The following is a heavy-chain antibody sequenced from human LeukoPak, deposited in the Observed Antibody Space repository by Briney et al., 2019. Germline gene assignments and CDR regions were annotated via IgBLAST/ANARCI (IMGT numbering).Heavy chain of an antibody. V-gene: IGHV4-34*01. D-gene: IGHD3-3*01. J-gene: IGHJ4*02. CDR2: INHSGST. CDR3: ARLHYDFCFDY. CDR1: GGSFSGYY. Sequence: SETLSLTCAVYGGSFSGYYWSWIRQPPGKGLEWIGEINHSGSTNYNPSLKSRVTILVDTSKNQFSLKLSSVTAADTAVYYCARLHYDFCFDYWGQGTLVTVSS.